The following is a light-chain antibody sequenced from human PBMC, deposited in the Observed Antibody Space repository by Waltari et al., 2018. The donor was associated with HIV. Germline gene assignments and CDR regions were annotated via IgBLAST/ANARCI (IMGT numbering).Light chain of an antibody. CDR2: EVT. J-gene: IGLJ2*01. V-gene: IGLV2-8*01. Sequence: GSLGQSVTISCTGSSSDIGAYDFVSWFQQHPHSAPKLLLYEVTRRPATVSDRFSGSRSGNTAFLTVAGLQPDDEATYFCSSYGDSLKVLFGGGTNVTVL. CDR3: SSYGDSLKVL. CDR1: SSDIGAYDF.